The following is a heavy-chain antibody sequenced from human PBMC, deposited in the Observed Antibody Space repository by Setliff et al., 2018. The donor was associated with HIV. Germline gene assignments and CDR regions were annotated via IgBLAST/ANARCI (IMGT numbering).Heavy chain of an antibody. CDR3: AKDRSGSYSFARD. V-gene: IGHV3-48*03. Sequence: PGGSLRLSCAASGFTFSNYWMNWVRQAPGKGLEWLSYISSSGSTIYYADSVKGRFTVSRDNAKNSLYLQVNSLRAEDTAVYYCAKDRSGSYSFARDWGQGTLVTVSS. D-gene: IGHD1-26*01. J-gene: IGHJ4*02. CDR1: GFTFSNYW. CDR2: ISSSGSTI.